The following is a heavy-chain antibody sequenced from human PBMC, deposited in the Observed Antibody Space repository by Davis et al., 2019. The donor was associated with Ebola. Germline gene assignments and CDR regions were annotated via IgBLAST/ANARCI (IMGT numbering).Heavy chain of an antibody. CDR1: GFTFSRFW. V-gene: IGHV3-11*04. CDR2: ISSSGSTI. Sequence: PGGSLRLSCAASGFTFSRFWMSWIRQAPGNGLEWVSYISSSGSTIYYADSVKGRFTISRDNAKNSLYLQMNSLRAEDTAVYYCARDNPLHSNSFDYWGQGTLVTVSS. CDR3: ARDNPLHSNSFDY. D-gene: IGHD4-11*01. J-gene: IGHJ4*02.